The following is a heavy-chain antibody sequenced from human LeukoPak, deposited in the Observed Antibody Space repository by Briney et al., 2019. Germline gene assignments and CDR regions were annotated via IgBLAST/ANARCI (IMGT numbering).Heavy chain of an antibody. CDR3: ARDPYDSSSYYYSYFDY. CDR1: GYTFTGYY. V-gene: IGHV1-2*02. J-gene: IGHJ4*02. CDR2: INPNSGGA. Sequence: ASVKVSCKASGYTFTGYYMHWVRQAPGQGLEWMGWINPNSGGAKYAQKFQGRVTMTRDTSISTAYMELSRLRSDDTAVYYCARDPYDSSSYYYSYFDYWGQGTLVTVSS. D-gene: IGHD3-22*01.